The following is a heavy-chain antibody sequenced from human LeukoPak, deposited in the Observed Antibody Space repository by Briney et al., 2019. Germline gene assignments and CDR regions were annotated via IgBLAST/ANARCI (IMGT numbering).Heavy chain of an antibody. D-gene: IGHD2-15*01. CDR3: ARDSGGSITHDALDY. J-gene: IGHJ4*02. Sequence: ASVKVSCKASGYTFTSYYMHWVRQAPGQGLEWMGIINPSGGSTSYAQKFQGRVTMTRDTPTSTVYMELSSLRSEDTAVYYCARDSGGSITHDALDYWGQGTLVTVSS. V-gene: IGHV1-46*01. CDR1: GYTFTSYY. CDR2: INPSGGST.